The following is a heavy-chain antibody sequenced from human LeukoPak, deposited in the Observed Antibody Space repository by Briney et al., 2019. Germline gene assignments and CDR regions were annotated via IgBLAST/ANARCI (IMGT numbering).Heavy chain of an antibody. CDR2: ISAYNGNT. J-gene: IGHJ6*03. D-gene: IGHD4/OR15-4a*01. CDR1: GYTFTSYG. CDR3: ARVMVADYYYYYMDV. V-gene: IGHV1-18*01. Sequence: ASVKVSCKASGYTFTSYGISWVRQAPGQGLEWMGWISAYNGNTNYAQKLQGRVTMTTDTSTSTAYMELRSLRSDDTAVYYCARVMVADYYYYYMDVWGKGTTVTVSS.